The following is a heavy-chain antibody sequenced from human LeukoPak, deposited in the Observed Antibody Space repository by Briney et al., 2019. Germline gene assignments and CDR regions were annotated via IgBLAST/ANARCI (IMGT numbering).Heavy chain of an antibody. V-gene: IGHV3-48*01. CDR2: ISSSSSTI. Sequence: GGSLRLSCAASGFTFSSYSRNWVRQAPGKGLEWVSYISSSSSTIYYADSVKGRFTISRDNAKNSLYLQMNCLRAEDTAVYYCATRLWFGELLGPNWFDPWGQGTLVTVSS. J-gene: IGHJ5*02. D-gene: IGHD3-10*01. CDR1: GFTFSSYS. CDR3: ATRLWFGELLGPNWFDP.